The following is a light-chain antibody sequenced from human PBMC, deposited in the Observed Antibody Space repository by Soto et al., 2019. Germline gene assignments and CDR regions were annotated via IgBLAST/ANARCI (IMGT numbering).Light chain of an antibody. V-gene: IGKV1-5*03. CDR1: QSISSW. Sequence: DIQMTQSPSTLSASVGDRVTITCRASQSISSWLAWYQQKPGQAPKLLIYKASSLESGVPSRFSGSGSGTEFTLTISSLQPEDFATYYWQQYNTDWTVGQGTNVEIK. J-gene: IGKJ1*01. CDR2: KAS. CDR3: QQYNTDWT.